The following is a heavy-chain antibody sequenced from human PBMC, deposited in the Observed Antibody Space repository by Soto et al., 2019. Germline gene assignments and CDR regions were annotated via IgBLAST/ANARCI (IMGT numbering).Heavy chain of an antibody. CDR1: GFTFSSYG. Sequence: PGGSLRLSCAASGFTFSSYGMHWVHQAPGKGLEWVVVISYDGSNKYYADSVKGRFTISRDNSKNTLYLQMNSLRAEDTAVYYCAKPGSEEYYYDSSGYYNFLDYWGQGTLVTVSS. CDR3: AKPGSEEYYYDSSGYYNFLDY. V-gene: IGHV3-30*18. CDR2: ISYDGSNK. J-gene: IGHJ4*02. D-gene: IGHD3-22*01.